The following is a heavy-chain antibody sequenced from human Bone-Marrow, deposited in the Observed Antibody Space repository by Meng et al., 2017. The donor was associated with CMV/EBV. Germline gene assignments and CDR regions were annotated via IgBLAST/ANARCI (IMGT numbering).Heavy chain of an antibody. J-gene: IGHJ4*02. CDR2: ISYDGSNK. CDR1: GFTFSSYA. Sequence: QVQLVEAGGGVVQPGRSLRLSCAASGFTFSSYAMHWVRQAPGKGLEWVAVISYDGSNKYYADSVKGRFTISRDNSKNTLYLQMNSLRAEDTAVYYCARGYDSSYWGQGTLVTVSS. CDR3: ARGYDSSY. D-gene: IGHD3-22*01. V-gene: IGHV3-30-3*01.